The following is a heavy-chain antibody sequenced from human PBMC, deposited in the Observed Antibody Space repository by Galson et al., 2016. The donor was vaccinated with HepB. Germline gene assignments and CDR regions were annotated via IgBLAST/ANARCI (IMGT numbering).Heavy chain of an antibody. D-gene: IGHD2/OR15-2a*01. Sequence: SLRLSCAASGFTLRSYALYWVRQAPGKGLEWLSYISANSDSTYYADSVKGRFTVSRDNSKNTLDLQMNSLRAEDTAVYYCTNDVGLVMFGLWGRGTLVTVSS. CDR2: ISANSDST. CDR1: GFTLRSYA. J-gene: IGHJ4*02. CDR3: TNDVGLVMFGL. V-gene: IGHV3-23*01.